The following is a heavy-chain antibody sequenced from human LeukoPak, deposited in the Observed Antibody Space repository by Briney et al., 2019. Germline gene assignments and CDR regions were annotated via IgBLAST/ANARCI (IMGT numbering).Heavy chain of an antibody. CDR1: GYTFTGYY. CDR3: ARGHIVATTPIDY. V-gene: IGHV1-2*02. Sequence: GASVKVSCKASGYTFTGYYMHWVRQAPGQGLEWMGWINPNSGGTNYAQKFQGRVTMTRDTSISTAYMELSRLRSDDTAVYYCARGHIVATTPIDYWGQGTLVTVSS. D-gene: IGHD5-12*01. J-gene: IGHJ4*02. CDR2: INPNSGGT.